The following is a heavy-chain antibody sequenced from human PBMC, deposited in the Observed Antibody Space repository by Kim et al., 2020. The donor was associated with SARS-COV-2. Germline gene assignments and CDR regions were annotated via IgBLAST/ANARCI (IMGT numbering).Heavy chain of an antibody. CDR3: ARGLRGFRYYYDSSGYYYSAFDI. Sequence: SETLSLTCTVSGGSISSYYWSWIRQPPGKGLEWIGYIYYSGSTNYNPSLKSRVTISVDTSKNQFSLKLSSVTAADTAVYYCARGLRGFRYYYDSSGYYYSAFDIWGQGTMVTVSS. J-gene: IGHJ3*02. V-gene: IGHV4-59*13. CDR2: IYYSGST. D-gene: IGHD3-22*01. CDR1: GGSISSYY.